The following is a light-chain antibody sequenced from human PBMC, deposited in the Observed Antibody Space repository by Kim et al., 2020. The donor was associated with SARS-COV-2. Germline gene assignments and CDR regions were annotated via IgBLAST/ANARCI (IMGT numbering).Light chain of an antibody. CDR1: SLRTYY. J-gene: IGLJ1*01. CDR2: AEN. Sequence: SSELTQDPAVSVALGQTVRLTCRGDSLRTYYASWYQQKPGQAPVLVIYAENSRPSGIPDRFSASSSGNTAYLTITGAQAEDEADYYCSTRDTSGDSYRFGTGTKVTVL. V-gene: IGLV3-19*01. CDR3: STRDTSGDSYR.